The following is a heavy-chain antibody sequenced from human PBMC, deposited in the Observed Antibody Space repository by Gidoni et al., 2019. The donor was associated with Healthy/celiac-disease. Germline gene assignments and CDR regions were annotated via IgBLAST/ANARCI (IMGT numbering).Heavy chain of an antibody. V-gene: IGHV4-34*01. CDR1: GVSFSGYS. Sequence: QVQLPQWGAGLLTPSDTLSLTCAVYGVSFSGYSWSWIRQPPGKGLEWIGEINHRGSTNYNPYLKSRVTISVDTSKNQFSLKLSSVTAAETAVYYCARSIAVAGNPGAFDIWGQGKMVTVSS. CDR3: ARSIAVAGNPGAFDI. CDR2: INHRGST. J-gene: IGHJ3*02. D-gene: IGHD6-19*01.